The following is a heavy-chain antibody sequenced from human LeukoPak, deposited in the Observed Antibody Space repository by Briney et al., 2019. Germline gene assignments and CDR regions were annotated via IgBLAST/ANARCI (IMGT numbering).Heavy chain of an antibody. CDR1: GFSFSNYE. CDR3: AKPARTDYADY. CDR2: IDRSGSTI. Sequence: GGSLRLSCAASGFSFSNYEMNWVRQAPGKGLEWVSYIDRSGSTIHYADSVKGRFTISRDNSKNTLYLQMNSLRAEDTAVYYCAKPARTDYADYWGQGTLVTVSS. J-gene: IGHJ4*02. D-gene: IGHD1-14*01. V-gene: IGHV3-48*03.